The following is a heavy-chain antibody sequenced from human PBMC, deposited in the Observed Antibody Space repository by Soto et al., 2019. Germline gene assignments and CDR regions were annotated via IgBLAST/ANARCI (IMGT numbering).Heavy chain of an antibody. D-gene: IGHD3-22*01. CDR3: ARAPADRSQYAY. Sequence: GGSLRLSWTGSGFTVSSNYMSWFRQAPGKGLEWVSVIYSGGSTYYADSVKGRFTISRDNSKNTLYLQMNSLRAEDTAVYYCARAPADRSQYAYWGQGTLVTGSS. CDR1: GFTVSSNY. V-gene: IGHV3-66*01. CDR2: IYSGGST. J-gene: IGHJ4*02.